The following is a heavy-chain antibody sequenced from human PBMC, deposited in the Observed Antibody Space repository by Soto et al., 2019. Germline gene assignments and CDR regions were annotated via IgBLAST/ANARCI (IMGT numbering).Heavy chain of an antibody. CDR2: IDPSDSQT. CDR1: GYSFAGYW. CDR3: ARQIYDSDTGPNFQYYFDS. V-gene: IGHV5-10-1*01. J-gene: IGHJ4*02. D-gene: IGHD3-22*01. Sequence: GESLKISCKGSGYSFAGYWITWVRQKPGKGLEWMGRIDPSDSQTYYSPSFRGHVTISVTKSITTVFLQWSSLRASGTSMYYCARQIYDSDTGPNFQYYFDSWGQGTPVTVSS.